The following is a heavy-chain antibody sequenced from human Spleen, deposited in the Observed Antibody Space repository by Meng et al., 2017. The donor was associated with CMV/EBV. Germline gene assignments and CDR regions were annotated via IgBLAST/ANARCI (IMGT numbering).Heavy chain of an antibody. CDR1: GGSFSPYD. V-gene: IGHV4-34*01. CDR2: INHGGST. Sequence: VYGGSFSPYDWSWSRQSPGRGLEWIGKINHGGSTFYNPSLKSRVTISLDMSKSQFSLGLTSVTAADTAVYYCARDSSGWYDGYFDSWGQGTLVTVSS. J-gene: IGHJ4*02. CDR3: ARDSSGWYDGYFDS. D-gene: IGHD6-19*01.